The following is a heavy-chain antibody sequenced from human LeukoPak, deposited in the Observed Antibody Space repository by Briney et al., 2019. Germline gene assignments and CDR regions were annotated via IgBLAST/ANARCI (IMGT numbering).Heavy chain of an antibody. D-gene: IGHD1-26*01. CDR1: GFSFSAFA. CDR3: VKDALVDSGYFDY. CDR2: INNSGRST. Sequence: PGGSLRLSCSASGFSFSAFAMHWVRQAPGKGLEYVSGINNSGRSTYYADSVKGRFTISRDNSKNTLYLQMSSLRAEDTAVYYCVKDALVDSGYFDYWGQGTLVTVSS. V-gene: IGHV3-64D*09. J-gene: IGHJ4*02.